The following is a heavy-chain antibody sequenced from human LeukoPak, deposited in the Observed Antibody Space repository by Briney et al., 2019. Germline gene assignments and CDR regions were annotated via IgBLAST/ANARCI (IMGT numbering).Heavy chain of an antibody. CDR1: GFTFSSYS. CDR2: ISSSSSYI. CDR3: ARDSGVGVFDP. Sequence: GGSLRLSCAASGFTFSSYSMNWVRQAPGKGLEWVSSISSSSSYIYYADSVKGRFTISGDNAKNSLYLQMNSLRAEDTAVYYCARDSGVGVFDPWGQGTLVTVSS. D-gene: IGHD2-8*01. V-gene: IGHV3-21*01. J-gene: IGHJ5*02.